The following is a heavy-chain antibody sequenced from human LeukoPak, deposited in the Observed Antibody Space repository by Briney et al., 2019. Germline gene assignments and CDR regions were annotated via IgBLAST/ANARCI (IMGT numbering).Heavy chain of an antibody. D-gene: IGHD4/OR15-4a*01. Sequence: SETLSLTCAVYGGSFSGYYWSWIRQPPGKGLEWIGEINHSGSTNYNPSLKSRVTISVDTSKNQVALALSSGAAADTAVYYCARHDHTDYGGPNWFDPWGQGTLITVAS. J-gene: IGHJ5*02. V-gene: IGHV4-34*01. CDR1: GGSFSGYY. CDR3: ARHDHTDYGGPNWFDP. CDR2: INHSGST.